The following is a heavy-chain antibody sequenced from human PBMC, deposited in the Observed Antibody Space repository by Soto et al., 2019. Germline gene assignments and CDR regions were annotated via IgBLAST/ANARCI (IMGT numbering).Heavy chain of an antibody. Sequence: SLRLSCAASGFTFSSYAMHWVRQAPGKGLEWVAVISYDGSNKYYADSVKGRFTISRDNSKNTLYLQMNSLRAEDTAVYYCAREFGARMVRGIPGGYWGQGTLVTVSS. CDR2: ISYDGSNK. CDR1: GFTFSSYA. V-gene: IGHV3-30-3*01. CDR3: AREFGARMVRGIPGGY. D-gene: IGHD3-10*01. J-gene: IGHJ4*02.